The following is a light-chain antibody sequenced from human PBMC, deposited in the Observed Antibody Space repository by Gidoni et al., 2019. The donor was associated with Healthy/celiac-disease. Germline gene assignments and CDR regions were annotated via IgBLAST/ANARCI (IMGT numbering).Light chain of an antibody. V-gene: IGKV3-20*01. CDR3: QQYGSAPQT. CDR1: QSVSSSY. J-gene: IGKJ1*01. Sequence: IVLTQSPGTLSLSQGERATLSCRASQSVSSSYLAWYQQKPGQARRLLISGASSRATGIPDRFSGSGSGTDFTLTISRLEPEDFAVYYCQQYGSAPQTFGPGPKLEIK. CDR2: GAS.